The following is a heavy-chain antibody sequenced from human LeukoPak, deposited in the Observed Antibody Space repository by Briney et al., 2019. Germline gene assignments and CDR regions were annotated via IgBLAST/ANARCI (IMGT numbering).Heavy chain of an antibody. CDR2: ISYIGST. Sequence: SETLSLTCAVSADSFSRHYWTWIRQSPGKGLEWIGYISYIGSTNYNPSLKSRVTISIDTSKNQFSLKLRSVTAADTAVYYCARDLVTVTKGFDIWGQGTMVSVSS. D-gene: IGHD4-17*01. CDR3: ARDLVTVTKGFDI. V-gene: IGHV4-59*11. CDR1: ADSFSRHY. J-gene: IGHJ3*02.